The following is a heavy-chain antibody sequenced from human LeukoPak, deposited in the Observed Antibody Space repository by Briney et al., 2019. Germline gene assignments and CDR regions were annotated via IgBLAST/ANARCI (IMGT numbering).Heavy chain of an antibody. CDR3: ARCRSIVVVPATTPAMDV. CDR1: GGSFSGYH. D-gene: IGHD2-2*01. J-gene: IGHJ6*03. Sequence: SETLSLTCAVYGGSFSGYHWSWIRQPPGKGLEWIGEINHSGSTNYNPSLKSRVTISVDTSKNQFSLKLSSVTAADTAVYYCARCRSIVVVPATTPAMDVWGKGTTVTDSS. V-gene: IGHV4-34*01. CDR2: INHSGST.